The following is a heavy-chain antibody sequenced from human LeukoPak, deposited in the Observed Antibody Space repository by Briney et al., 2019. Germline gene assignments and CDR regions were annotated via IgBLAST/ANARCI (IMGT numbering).Heavy chain of an antibody. CDR3: VKGMTVYASPFEC. V-gene: IGHV3-9*01. CDR1: GFTFDDYA. D-gene: IGHD2-8*01. Sequence: GRSLRPSCAVSGFTFDDYAMHWVRQAPGKGLEGVSGISWNSGGIDYEDSVKGRFTISRDNAKNSLHLQMDSLRAEDTALYYCVKGMTVYASPFECWGPGTLVTVSS. CDR2: ISWNSGGI. J-gene: IGHJ4*02.